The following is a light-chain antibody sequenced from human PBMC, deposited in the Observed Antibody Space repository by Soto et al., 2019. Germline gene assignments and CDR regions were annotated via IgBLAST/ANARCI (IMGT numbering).Light chain of an antibody. V-gene: IGKV1-27*01. Sequence: DIPMTQSPSSLSAAVGDRVTITCRASQGISNYLVWYQQKPGKVPKLLIYAASTLQSGVPSRFSGSGSGTDFTLTISSLQPEDVATYYCQNYNGAPWTFGQGTKVEIK. CDR3: QNYNGAPWT. J-gene: IGKJ1*01. CDR1: QGISNY. CDR2: AAS.